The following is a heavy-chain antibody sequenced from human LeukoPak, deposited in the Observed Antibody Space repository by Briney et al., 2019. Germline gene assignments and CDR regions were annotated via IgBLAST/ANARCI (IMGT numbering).Heavy chain of an antibody. CDR1: GFTFSTYA. D-gene: IGHD6-19*01. J-gene: IGHJ5*02. V-gene: IGHV3-23*01. CDR2: ISGSGGNT. Sequence: GGSLRLSCAASGFTFSTYAVSWVRQAPGKGLEWVATISGSGGNTYYADSVKGRITISRDNSKNTLYLQMNSLRDEDTAVYYCAKDRNRIALAGTLNWFDPWGQGTLVTASS. CDR3: AKDRNRIALAGTLNWFDP.